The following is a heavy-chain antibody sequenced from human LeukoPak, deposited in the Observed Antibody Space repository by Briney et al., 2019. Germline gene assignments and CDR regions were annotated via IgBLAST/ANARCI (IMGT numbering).Heavy chain of an antibody. J-gene: IGHJ4*02. CDR2: IYTSGST. V-gene: IGHV4-4*07. CDR1: GGSISSYY. Sequence: SETLSLTCTVSGGSISSYYWSWIRQPAGKGLEWIGRIYTSGSTNYNPSLKSRVTISVDKSKNQFSLKLSSVTAADTAVYYCAREAQGYCSGDSCYAPFDYWGQGTLVTVPS. D-gene: IGHD2-15*01. CDR3: AREAQGYCSGDSCYAPFDY.